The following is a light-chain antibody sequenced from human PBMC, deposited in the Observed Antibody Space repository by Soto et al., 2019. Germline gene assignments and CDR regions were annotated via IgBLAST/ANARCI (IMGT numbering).Light chain of an antibody. J-gene: IGLJ1*01. CDR2: GNS. CDR1: SSNIGAGYD. V-gene: IGLV1-40*01. Sequence: QSVLTQPPSVSGAPGQKVTISCTGSSSNIGAGYDVNWYHQLPGTAPQLLIHGNSNRPSGVPDRFSGSKSGSSASLAITGLQAEDDADYFCQSYDSSLSGYVFGPGTKVTVL. CDR3: QSYDSSLSGYV.